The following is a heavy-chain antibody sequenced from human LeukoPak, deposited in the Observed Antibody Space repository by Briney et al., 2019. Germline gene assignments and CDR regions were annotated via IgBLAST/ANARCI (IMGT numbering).Heavy chain of an antibody. CDR2: IVVGSGNT. CDR1: GFTFTSSA. Sequence: SVKVSCKASGFTFTSSAMQWVRQARVQRLEWIGWIVVGSGNTNYAQKFQERVTITRDMSTSTAYMELSSLRSEDTAVYYCAAEGSRSGSYYYYYGMDVWGQGTTVTVSS. V-gene: IGHV1-58*02. D-gene: IGHD3-10*01. CDR3: AAEGSRSGSYYYYYGMDV. J-gene: IGHJ6*02.